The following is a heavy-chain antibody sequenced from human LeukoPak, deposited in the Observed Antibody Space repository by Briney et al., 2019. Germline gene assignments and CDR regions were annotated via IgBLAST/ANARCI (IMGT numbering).Heavy chain of an antibody. CDR3: ASTLGGVDTAMVDAFDI. V-gene: IGHV3-74*01. CDR1: GFTFSSYW. CDR2: INGDGSST. D-gene: IGHD5-18*01. J-gene: IGHJ3*02. Sequence: GGSLRLSCAASGFTFSSYWMHWVRQAPGKGLVWASRINGDGSSTSYADSVKGRFTISRDNAKNTLYLQMNSLRAEDTAVYYCASTLGGVDTAMVDAFDIWGQGTMVTVSS.